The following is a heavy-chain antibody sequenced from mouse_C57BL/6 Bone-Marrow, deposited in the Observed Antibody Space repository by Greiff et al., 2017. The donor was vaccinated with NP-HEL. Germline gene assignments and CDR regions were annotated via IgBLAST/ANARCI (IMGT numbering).Heavy chain of an antibody. J-gene: IGHJ1*03. D-gene: IGHD2-2*01. V-gene: IGHV10-3*01. Sequence: EVKLLESGGGLVQPKGSLKLSCAASGFTFNTYAMHWVRQAPGKGLEWVARIRSKSSNYATYYADSVKDRFTISRDDSQSMLYLQMNNLKTEDTAMYYCVRVTMVTTDWYFDVWGTGTTVTVSS. CDR1: GFTFNTYA. CDR2: IRSKSSNYAT. CDR3: VRVTMVTTDWYFDV.